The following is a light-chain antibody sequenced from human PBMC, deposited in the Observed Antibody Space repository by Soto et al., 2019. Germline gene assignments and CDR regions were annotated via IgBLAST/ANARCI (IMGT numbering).Light chain of an antibody. CDR1: SSDVGDSDS. CDR2: DVD. CDR3: CSYAGSHTWV. J-gene: IGLJ3*02. V-gene: IGLV2-11*01. Sequence: QSALTQPRSVSGSFGQSVAISCTGTSSDVGDSDSVSWYQQHPGRARELVISDVDKRPSGVPDRFSGSKSGNTASLTISGLQSDDEADYYCCSYAGSHTWVFGGGTKVTVL.